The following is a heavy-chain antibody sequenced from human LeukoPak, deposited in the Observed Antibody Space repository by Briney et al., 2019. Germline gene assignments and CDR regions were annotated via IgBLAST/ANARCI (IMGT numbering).Heavy chain of an antibody. V-gene: IGHV3-23*01. CDR3: AKRYYYFDY. D-gene: IGHD1-14*01. CDR1: GGSFSGYY. Sequence: PSETLSLTCAVYGGSFSGYYWSWIRQAPGKGLEWVSAISGSGGSTYYADSVKGRFTISRDNSKNTLYLQMNSLRAEDTAVYYCAKRYYYFDYWGQGTLVTVSS. CDR2: ISGSGGST. J-gene: IGHJ4*02.